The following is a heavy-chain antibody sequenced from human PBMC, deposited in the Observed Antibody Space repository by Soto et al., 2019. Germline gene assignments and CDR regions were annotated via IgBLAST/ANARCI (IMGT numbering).Heavy chain of an antibody. J-gene: IGHJ4*02. CDR1: GFTFSTYS. V-gene: IGHV3-74*01. CDR3: ARGGEMKYYDSCGYLY. D-gene: IGHD3-22*01. Sequence: PGGSLRLSCAASGFTFSTYSMNWVRQAPGKGLVWVSRINSDGTSTSYADSVKGRFTISRDNAKNTLYLQMNSLRAEDTAVYYCARGGEMKYYDSCGYLYWGQGTLVTVSS. CDR2: INSDGTST.